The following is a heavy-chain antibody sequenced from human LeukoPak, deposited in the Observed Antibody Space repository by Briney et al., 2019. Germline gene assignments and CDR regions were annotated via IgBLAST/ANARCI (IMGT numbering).Heavy chain of an antibody. J-gene: IGHJ4*02. CDR2: IRYDGNNI. V-gene: IGHV3-30*02. CDR1: GFNLSPYD. D-gene: IGHD5-24*01. Sequence: GGSLRLSCAASGFNLSPYDMHWVRQTPAKGLECVALIRYDGNNIYYADSVKGRFTISRDNSKNMLYLQMSSLRAEDTAVYYCAKDGWKMATIRPYFEYWGQGTLVTVSS. CDR3: AKDGWKMATIRPYFEY.